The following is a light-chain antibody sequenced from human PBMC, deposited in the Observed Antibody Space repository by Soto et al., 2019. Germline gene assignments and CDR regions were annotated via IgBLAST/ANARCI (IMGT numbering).Light chain of an antibody. V-gene: IGKV3-20*01. Sequence: EIVMTQSPGTLSVSPGERATLSCRAGQGVTTNFAWYQQKSGQSPRLLIYGASRRPTGIPDRFSGSGSGTDFTITISRMELEDFAVYSCQQYGTSPITFGQGTRLESK. J-gene: IGKJ5*01. CDR2: GAS. CDR3: QQYGTSPIT. CDR1: QGVTTN.